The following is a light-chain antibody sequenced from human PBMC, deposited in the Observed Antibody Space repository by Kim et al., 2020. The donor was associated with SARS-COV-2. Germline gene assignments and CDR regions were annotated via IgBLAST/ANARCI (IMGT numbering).Light chain of an antibody. CDR2: GKN. V-gene: IGLV3-19*01. CDR1: SLRSYY. CDR3: NSRDSSGNHLGV. Sequence: SSELTQDPAGSVALGQTVRITCQGDSLRSYYASWYQQKPGQAPVLVIYGKNNRPSGIPDRFSGSSSGNTASLTITGAQAEDEADYYCNSRDSSGNHLGVFGGGTQLTVL. J-gene: IGLJ3*02.